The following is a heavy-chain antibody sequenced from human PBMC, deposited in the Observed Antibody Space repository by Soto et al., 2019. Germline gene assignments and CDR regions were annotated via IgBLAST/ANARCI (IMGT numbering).Heavy chain of an antibody. CDR2: IYSGGST. J-gene: IGHJ4*02. CDR1: GFNVSSNY. D-gene: IGHD2-2*01. Sequence: EVQLVESGGGLIQPGGSLRLSCAASGFNVSSNYMSWVRQAPGKGLEWLSVIYSGGSTYYAESVKGRFTISRDNSKNTLNLQMTALRVGDTAVYYCARGPHVGISTSWGQGTLVTVSS. CDR3: ARGPHVGISTS. V-gene: IGHV3-53*01.